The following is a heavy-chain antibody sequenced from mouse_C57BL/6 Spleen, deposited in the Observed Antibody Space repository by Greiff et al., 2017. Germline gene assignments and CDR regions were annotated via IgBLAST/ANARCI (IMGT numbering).Heavy chain of an antibody. J-gene: IGHJ3*01. D-gene: IGHD1-1*01. V-gene: IGHV1-80*01. Sequence: VKLMESGAELVKPGASVKISCKASGYAFSSYWMNWVKQRPGKGLEWIGQIYPGDGDTNYNGKFKGKATLTADKSSSTAYMQLSSLTSEDSAVYFCAPTTVVAPFAYWGQGTLVTVSA. CDR1: GYAFSSYW. CDR3: APTTVVAPFAY. CDR2: IYPGDGDT.